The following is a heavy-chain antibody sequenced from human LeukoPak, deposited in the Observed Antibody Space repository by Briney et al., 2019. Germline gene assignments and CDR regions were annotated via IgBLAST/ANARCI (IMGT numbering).Heavy chain of an antibody. CDR3: AKDRTVGASYWYFDL. V-gene: IGHV3-23*01. D-gene: IGHD1-26*01. J-gene: IGHJ2*01. CDR2: ISSSGSGGNT. Sequence: GGSLRLSCAASGFTFSSYAMHWARQAPGKGLEWVSGISSSGSGGNTYYADSVKGRFTISRDSSKNTLFLHMNTLRAEDTAIYYCAKDRTVGASYWYFDLWGRGTLVTVSS. CDR1: GFTFSSYA.